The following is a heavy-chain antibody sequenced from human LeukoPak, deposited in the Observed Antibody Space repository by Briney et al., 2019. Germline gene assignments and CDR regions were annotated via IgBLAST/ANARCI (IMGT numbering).Heavy chain of an antibody. D-gene: IGHD3-22*01. J-gene: IGHJ4*02. Sequence: SVKVSCKASGGTSNSHAISWLRQAPGQGLEWMGRIISNLGTTNRAQKFQDRVTLTADKSTNTAYMELTSLTSDDTAIYYCATTNDGGGYQWGDFFDYWGQGTLVTVSS. CDR2: IISNLGTT. CDR3: ATTNDGGGYQWGDFFDY. V-gene: IGHV1-69*04. CDR1: GGTSNSHA.